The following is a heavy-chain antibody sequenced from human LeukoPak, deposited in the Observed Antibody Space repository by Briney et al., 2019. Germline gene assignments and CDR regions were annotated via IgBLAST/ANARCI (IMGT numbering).Heavy chain of an antibody. D-gene: IGHD2-2*02. J-gene: IGHJ5*02. CDR3: ARVTGGRYCSTTSCYMRGWFDP. CDR1: GYTFTSYD. V-gene: IGHV1-69*13. Sequence: ASVKVSCKASGYTFTSYDINWVRQAPGQGLEWMGGIIPVFGTSNYAQKFQGRVTITADESTRTAYMELSSLRSEDTAVYYCARVTGGRYCSTTSCYMRGWFDPWGQGTLVTVSS. CDR2: IIPVFGTS.